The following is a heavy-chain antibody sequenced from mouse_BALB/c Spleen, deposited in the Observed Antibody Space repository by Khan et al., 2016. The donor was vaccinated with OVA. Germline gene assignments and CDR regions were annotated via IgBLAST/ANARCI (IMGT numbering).Heavy chain of an antibody. D-gene: IGHD2-3*01. CDR3: ARGGYSVFAY. CDR2: IFPGGGSS. Sequence: QVQLQQSGPELVKPGASVKMSCKASGYTFTDYVINWVKQRTGQGLEWIGDIFPGGGSSYYNEKFKGKAKLTADKSSNTAYMQLSSLTFEDSVVYFCARGGYSVFAYWGQGTLVTVSA. V-gene: IGHV1-77*01. J-gene: IGHJ3*01. CDR1: GYTFTDYV.